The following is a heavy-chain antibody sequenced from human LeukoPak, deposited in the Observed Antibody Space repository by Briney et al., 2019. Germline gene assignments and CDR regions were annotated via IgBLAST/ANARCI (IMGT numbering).Heavy chain of an antibody. CDR1: GGSISSYY. CDR2: IYYSGST. CDR3: AREGGGGISGFDY. J-gene: IGHJ4*02. V-gene: IGHV4-59*01. D-gene: IGHD3-16*01. Sequence: SSETLSLTCIVSGGSISSYYWSWIRQPPGQGLEWIGYIYYSGSTNYNPSLKSRVTISVDTSKNQFSLKLSSVTAADTAVYYCAREGGGGISGFDYWGQGTLVTVSS.